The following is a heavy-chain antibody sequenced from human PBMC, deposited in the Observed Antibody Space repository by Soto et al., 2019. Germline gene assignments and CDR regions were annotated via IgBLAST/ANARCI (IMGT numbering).Heavy chain of an antibody. CDR1: GFTFSHYV. V-gene: IGHV3-23*01. J-gene: IGHJ6*02. Sequence: PGGSLRLSCAASGFTFSHYVLSWVRQAPGGGLEWVSSISGSGSSVYLADSVRGRFAMSRDLSTNTVSLQMNSLTVEDTAIYYCAKVRASYLSASYFYYGLEVWGQWTTVTVSS. CDR2: ISGSGSSV. D-gene: IGHD2-21*01. CDR3: AKVRASYLSASYFYYGLEV.